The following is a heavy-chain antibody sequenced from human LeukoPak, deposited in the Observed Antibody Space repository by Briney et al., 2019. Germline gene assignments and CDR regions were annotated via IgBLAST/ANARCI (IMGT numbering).Heavy chain of an antibody. V-gene: IGHV3-30*18. Sequence: GGSLRLSCAVSGFTFGNYGMHWVRPAPGKGLEWVAMISSDGSNSYYGDSVKGRFTVSRDNSKNTLYLQMKSLRAGDTAFYYCAKGSTVTFASEYFQHWGQGTLVTVSS. CDR3: AKGSTVTFASEYFQH. CDR2: ISSDGSNS. CDR1: GFTFGNYG. J-gene: IGHJ1*01. D-gene: IGHD4-17*01.